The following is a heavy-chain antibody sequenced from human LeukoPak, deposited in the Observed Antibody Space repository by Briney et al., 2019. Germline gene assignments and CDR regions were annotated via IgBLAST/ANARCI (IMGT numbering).Heavy chain of an antibody. V-gene: IGHV1-18*01. CDR2: ISAYNGNT. CDR1: GYTFTSYG. Sequence: ASVKVSCKASGYTFTSYGISWVRQAPGQGLEWMGWISAYNGNTNYAQKFQGRVTMTRDMSTSTVYMELSSLRSEGTAVYYCARGVGGYETDYWGQGTLVTVSS. J-gene: IGHJ4*02. CDR3: ARGVGGYETDY. D-gene: IGHD5-12*01.